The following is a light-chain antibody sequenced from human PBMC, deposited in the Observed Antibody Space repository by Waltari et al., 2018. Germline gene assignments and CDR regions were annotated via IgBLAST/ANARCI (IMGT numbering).Light chain of an antibody. CDR1: KSDVGFYNY. V-gene: IGLV2-14*03. Sequence: QSALTQPASVSGSPGPSITIFCSGTKSDVGFYNYSPWYQQHPGKAPKVIIYDVSQRPSGISNRFSGSKSGNTASLTISGLQADDEADYYCKSYTGTGSWVFGGGTKLTVL. CDR2: DVS. CDR3: KSYTGTGSWV. J-gene: IGLJ3*02.